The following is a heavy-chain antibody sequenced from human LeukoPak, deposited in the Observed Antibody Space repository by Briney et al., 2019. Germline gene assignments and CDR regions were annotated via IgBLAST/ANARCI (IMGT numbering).Heavy chain of an antibody. CDR3: ARDISIEAFDI. Sequence: SETLSLTCTVSGGSISSYYWSWIRQPPGKGLEWIGYIYYSGSTNYSPSLKSRVTISVDTSKNQFSLKLSSVTAADTAVYYCARDISIEAFDIWGQGTMVTVSS. V-gene: IGHV4-59*01. CDR2: IYYSGST. J-gene: IGHJ3*02. CDR1: GGSISSYY. D-gene: IGHD6-6*01.